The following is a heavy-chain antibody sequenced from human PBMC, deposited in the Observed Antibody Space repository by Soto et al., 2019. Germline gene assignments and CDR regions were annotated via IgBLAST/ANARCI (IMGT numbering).Heavy chain of an antibody. CDR3: ASSYCSGGSCYDYYYGMDV. J-gene: IGHJ6*02. Sequence: QVQLVQSGAEEKKPGASVKVSCKASGYTFTSYAMHWVRQAPGQRLEWMGWINAGNGNTKYSQKFQGRVTITRDTSASTAYMELSSLRSEDTALYYCASSYCSGGSCYDYYYGMDVWGQGTTVTVSS. CDR2: INAGNGNT. V-gene: IGHV1-3*05. D-gene: IGHD2-15*01. CDR1: GYTFTSYA.